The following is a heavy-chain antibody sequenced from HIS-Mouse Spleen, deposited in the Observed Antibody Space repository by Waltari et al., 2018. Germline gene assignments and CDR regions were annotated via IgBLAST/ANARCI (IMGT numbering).Heavy chain of an antibody. V-gene: IGHV4-39*07. CDR3: AREIPYSSSWYDWYFDL. CDR2: IYYSRGT. J-gene: IGHJ2*01. Sequence: QLQLQESGPGLVKPSETLSLTCTVSGGSISSSSYYWGWIRQPPGKGLEWIGSIYYSRGTYYNPSLTIRVTRSVETSKNQVSLKLSSVTAADTAVYYCAREIPYSSSWYDWYFDLWGRGTLVTVSS. D-gene: IGHD6-13*01. CDR1: GGSISSSSYY.